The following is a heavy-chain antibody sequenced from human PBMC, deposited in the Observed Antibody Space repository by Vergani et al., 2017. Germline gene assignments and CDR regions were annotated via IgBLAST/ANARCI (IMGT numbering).Heavy chain of an antibody. J-gene: IGHJ6*02. D-gene: IGHD3-22*01. CDR1: GFTFSSYA. Sequence: EVQLLESGGGLVQPGGSLRLSCAASGFTFSSYAMSWVRQAPGKGLEWVSAISGSGGSTYYADSVKGRFTISRDNSKNTLYLQMNSLRTEDTAVYYCAQDYNDSSCYYYALYYYYYGMDVWGQGTTVTV. CDR3: AQDYNDSSCYYYALYYYYYGMDV. V-gene: IGHV3-23*01. CDR2: ISGSGGST.